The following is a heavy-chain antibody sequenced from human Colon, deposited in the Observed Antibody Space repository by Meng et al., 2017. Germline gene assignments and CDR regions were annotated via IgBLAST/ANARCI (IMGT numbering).Heavy chain of an antibody. CDR2: INPNSGDT. V-gene: IGHV1-2*02. J-gene: IGHJ3*02. CDR1: GYIFTGYY. CDR3: ARAPAFDI. Sequence: ASVKVSYKASGYIFTGYYMHWVRQAPGQGLEWMGWINPNSGDTNSAQKFQGRVTMTRDTSISTVYMELNRLRSDDTAVYYCARAPAFDIWGQGTMVTVSS.